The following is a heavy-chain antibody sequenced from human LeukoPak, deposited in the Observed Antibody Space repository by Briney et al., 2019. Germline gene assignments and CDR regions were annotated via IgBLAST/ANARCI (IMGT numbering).Heavy chain of an antibody. V-gene: IGHV4-59*01. CDR3: ARWTGWGYDILTGYYAFDI. D-gene: IGHD3-9*01. CDR1: GVSISSYY. J-gene: IGHJ3*02. Sequence: PSETLSLTCTVSGVSISSYYWSWLRQAPGKGLEGIGYIYYSGSTNYNPSLKSRVTISVDTSKNQFSLKLSSVTAADTAVYYCARWTGWGYDILTGYYAFDIWGQGTMVTVSS. CDR2: IYYSGST.